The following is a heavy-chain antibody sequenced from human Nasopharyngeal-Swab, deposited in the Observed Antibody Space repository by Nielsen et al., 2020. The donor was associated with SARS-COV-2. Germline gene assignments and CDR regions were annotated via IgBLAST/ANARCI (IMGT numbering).Heavy chain of an antibody. CDR1: GFSFNNYG. D-gene: IGHD3-10*01. CDR2: ISYEGSKK. CDR3: AKANVLFWFGQFKNDGFDI. V-gene: IGHV3-30*18. Sequence: GGSLSLSCTASGFSFNNYGMHWVRQAPGKGLEWVAVISYEGSKKYYAESVEGRSTISRDYSKTTLYLQMNSLRPEDTAMYYCAKANVLFWFGQFKNDGFDIWGQGTMVAVSS. J-gene: IGHJ3*02.